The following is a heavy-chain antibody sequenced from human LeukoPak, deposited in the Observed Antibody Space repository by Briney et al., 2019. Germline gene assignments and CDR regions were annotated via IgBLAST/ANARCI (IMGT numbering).Heavy chain of an antibody. CDR2: ISGSGGST. V-gene: IGHV3-23*01. CDR3: AKDPYDYYDSSGYYYEPYFDY. J-gene: IGHJ4*02. D-gene: IGHD3-22*01. Sequence: GGSLRLSCTVSGFTVSSDSMSWVRQAPGKGLEWVSAISGSGGSTYYADSVKGRFTISRDNSKNTLYLQMNSLRAEDTAVYYCAKDPYDYYDSSGYYYEPYFDYWGQGTLVTVSS. CDR1: GFTVSSDS.